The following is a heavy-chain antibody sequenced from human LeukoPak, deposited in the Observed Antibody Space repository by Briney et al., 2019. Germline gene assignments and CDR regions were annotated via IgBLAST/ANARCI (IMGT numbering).Heavy chain of an antibody. CDR2: IYYSGST. CDR3: ARGKGLEQQLVLNWFDP. Sequence: PSETLSLTCTVSGGSISSSSYYWGWIRQPPGKGLEWIGSIYYSGSTYYNPSLKSRVTISVDTSKNQFSLKLSSVTAADTAVYYCARGKGLEQQLVLNWFDPWGQGTLVTVSS. D-gene: IGHD6-13*01. CDR1: GGSISSSSYY. V-gene: IGHV4-39*07. J-gene: IGHJ5*02.